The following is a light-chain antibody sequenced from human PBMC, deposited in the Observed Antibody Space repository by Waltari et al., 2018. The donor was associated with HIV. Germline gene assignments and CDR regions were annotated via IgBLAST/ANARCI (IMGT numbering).Light chain of an antibody. CDR1: QSVSNN. CDR3: QHYNNWPIT. CDR2: GAS. Sequence: EIVMTQSPVTLSVSPGERATLSCWASQSVSNNLAWDQQKPGQAPRLLIYGASTRATGTPARFSASGSGTEFTLTISSLQSEDFAVYHCQHYNNWPITFGGGTKVEIK. V-gene: IGKV3D-15*01. J-gene: IGKJ4*01.